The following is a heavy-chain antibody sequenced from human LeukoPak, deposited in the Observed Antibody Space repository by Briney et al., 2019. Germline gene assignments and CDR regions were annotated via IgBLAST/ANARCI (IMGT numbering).Heavy chain of an antibody. Sequence: GASVKVSSKASGYTSCYTFSSNTISWVRQAPGQGLEWMGWISAYNDNTNYAQKLQGRVTMTTDTSTSTAYMELRTLRSDDTAVYYCARETGITGTTYVRGYNWFDPWGQGTLVTVSS. CDR3: ARETGITGTTYVRGYNWFDP. D-gene: IGHD1-7*01. V-gene: IGHV1-18*01. CDR2: ISAYNDNT. J-gene: IGHJ5*02. CDR1: GYTSCYTFSSNT.